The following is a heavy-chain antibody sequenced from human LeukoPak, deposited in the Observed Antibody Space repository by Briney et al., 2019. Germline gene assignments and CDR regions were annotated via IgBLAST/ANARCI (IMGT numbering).Heavy chain of an antibody. J-gene: IGHJ6*03. CDR1: GGSISSSSYY. D-gene: IGHD2-15*01. V-gene: IGHV4-39*07. CDR2: IHYSGST. Sequence: SETLSLTCTVSGGSISSSSYYWGWIRQPPGKGLEWIGSIHYSGSTNYNPSLKSRVTISVDTSKNQFSLKLSSVTAADTAVYYCARGYCSGGSCHSYYYYNYMDVWGKGTTVTVSS. CDR3: ARGYCSGGSCHSYYYYNYMDV.